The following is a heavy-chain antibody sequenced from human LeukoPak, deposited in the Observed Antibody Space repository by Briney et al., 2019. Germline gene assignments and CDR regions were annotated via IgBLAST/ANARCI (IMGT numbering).Heavy chain of an antibody. CDR3: ARNVRLGSGELSFAPFKNWFDP. CDR1: GGSINSYY. V-gene: IGHV4-4*07. J-gene: IGHJ5*02. CDR2: IYTSGST. D-gene: IGHD3-16*02. Sequence: PSETLSLTCTVSGGSINSYYWSWIRQPAGKGLEWIGRIYTSGSTNYNPSLKSRVTISVDTSKNQFSLKLSSVTAADTAVYYCARNVRLGSGELSFAPFKNWFDPWGQGTLVTVSS.